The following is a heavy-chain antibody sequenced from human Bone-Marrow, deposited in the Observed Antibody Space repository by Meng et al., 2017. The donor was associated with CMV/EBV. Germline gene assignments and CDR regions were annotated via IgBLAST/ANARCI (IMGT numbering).Heavy chain of an antibody. Sequence: ASVKVSCKASGYTFTGYYMHWVRQAPGQGLEWMGWINPNSGGTNYAQKFQGRVTMTRDTSISTAYMELSRLRSDDTAVDYCARDLRKGLRRGSYDYFDYWGQGTLVTVSS. CDR1: GYTFTGYY. CDR2: INPNSGGT. CDR3: ARDLRKGLRRGSYDYFDY. D-gene: IGHD1-26*01. J-gene: IGHJ4*02. V-gene: IGHV1-2*02.